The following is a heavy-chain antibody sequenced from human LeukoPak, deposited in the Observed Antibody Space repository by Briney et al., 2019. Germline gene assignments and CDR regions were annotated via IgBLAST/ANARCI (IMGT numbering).Heavy chain of an antibody. CDR3: ARDIRAAAAPDYGMDV. J-gene: IGHJ6*02. Sequence: GFLRLSCAASGFTFSSYGMHWVRQAPGKGLEWVAVIWYDGSNKYYADSVKGRFTISRDNSKNTLYLQMNSLRAEDTAVYYCARDIRAAAAPDYGMDVWGQGTTVTVSS. CDR1: GFTFSSYG. D-gene: IGHD6-13*01. CDR2: IWYDGSNK. V-gene: IGHV3-33*01.